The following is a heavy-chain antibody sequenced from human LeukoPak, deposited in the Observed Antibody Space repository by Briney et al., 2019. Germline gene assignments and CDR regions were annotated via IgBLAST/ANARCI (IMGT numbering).Heavy chain of an antibody. D-gene: IGHD3-3*01. CDR1: GFTFSSYA. CDR2: ISGSGGST. CDR3: AKGSELRFLEWLCHFDY. V-gene: IGHV3-23*01. J-gene: IGHJ4*02. Sequence: GGSLRLSCAASGFTFSSYAMSWVRQAPEKGLEWVSGISGSGGSTYYADSVKGRFTISRDNSKNTLYLQMNSLRAEDTAVYYCAKGSELRFLEWLCHFDYWGQGTLVTVSS.